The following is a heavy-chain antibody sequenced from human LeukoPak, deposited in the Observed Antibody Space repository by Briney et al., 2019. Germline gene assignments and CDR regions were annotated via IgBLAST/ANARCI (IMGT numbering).Heavy chain of an antibody. Sequence: GGSLRLSCAASGFTFSSYAMHWVRHAPGKGLEWVAVISYDGSNKYYADSVKGRFTISRDNSKNTLYLQMNSLRAEDTAVYYCARDLRGFGEVVFGFDYWGQGTLVTVSS. J-gene: IGHJ4*02. D-gene: IGHD3-10*01. CDR3: ARDLRGFGEVVFGFDY. CDR2: ISYDGSNK. V-gene: IGHV3-30-3*01. CDR1: GFTFSSYA.